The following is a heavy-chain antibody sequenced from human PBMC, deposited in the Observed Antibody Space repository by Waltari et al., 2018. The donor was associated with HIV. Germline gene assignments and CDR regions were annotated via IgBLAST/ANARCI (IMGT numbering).Heavy chain of an antibody. J-gene: IGHJ3*02. CDR1: DGSVSSGSHY. CDR2: IYYRRRT. V-gene: IGHV4-61*01. CDR3: ARKYDSDAFDI. Sequence: QVQLQESGPGLVKPSETLSLTCTVSDGSVSSGSHYWSWIRQPPGKGLEWIGYIYYRRRTNYNPSLKSRVTISVDTSKNQFSLKLSSVTAADTAVYYCARKYDSDAFDIWGQGTMVTVSS. D-gene: IGHD3-16*01.